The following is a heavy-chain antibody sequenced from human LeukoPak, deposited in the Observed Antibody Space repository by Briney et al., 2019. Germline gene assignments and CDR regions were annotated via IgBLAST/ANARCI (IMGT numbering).Heavy chain of an antibody. CDR1: GYTFTGYY. V-gene: IGHV1-2*02. CDR3: ARAPPMVRGVYDY. Sequence: ASVKVSCKASGYTFTGYYMHWVRQAPGQGLEWMGWINPNSGGTNYAQKFQGRVTMTRDTSISTAYMELSRLRSDDTAVYYCARAPPMVRGVYDYWGQGTLVTVSS. J-gene: IGHJ4*02. CDR2: INPNSGGT. D-gene: IGHD3-10*01.